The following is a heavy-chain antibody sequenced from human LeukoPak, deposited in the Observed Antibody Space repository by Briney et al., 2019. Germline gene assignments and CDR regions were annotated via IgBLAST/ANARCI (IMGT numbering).Heavy chain of an antibody. Sequence: KSSETLSLTCTVSGVSISSYYWSWIRQPPGKGLEWIGYIYYSGSTNYNPSLKSRVTISVDTSKNQFSLKLSSVTAADTAVYYCARTHLSGWYDYWGQGTLVTVSS. D-gene: IGHD6-19*01. CDR1: GVSISSYY. CDR3: ARTHLSGWYDY. V-gene: IGHV4-59*01. CDR2: IYYSGST. J-gene: IGHJ4*02.